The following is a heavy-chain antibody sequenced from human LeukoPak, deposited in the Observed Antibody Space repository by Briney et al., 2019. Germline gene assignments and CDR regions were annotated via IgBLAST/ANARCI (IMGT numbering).Heavy chain of an antibody. D-gene: IGHD6-19*01. CDR3: AKDAVAGTCFDY. Sequence: PGGSLRLSCAASGFTFSSYGMYWVRQAPGKGLEWVAFIRYDGSNKYYADSVKGRFTISRDNSKNTLYLQMDSPRAEDTAVYYCAKDAVAGTCFDYWGQGTLVTVSS. CDR2: IRYDGSNK. CDR1: GFTFSSYG. J-gene: IGHJ4*02. V-gene: IGHV3-30*02.